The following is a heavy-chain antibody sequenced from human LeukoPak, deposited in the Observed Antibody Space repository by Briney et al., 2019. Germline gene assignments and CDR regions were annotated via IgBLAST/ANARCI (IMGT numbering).Heavy chain of an antibody. Sequence: PGGSLRLSCAASGFTFSTYWMHWVRQAPGKGLVWVSRISSDGSITSYADSVKGRFTISRDNAKNTLYLQMNSLRAEDTAVYYCARDHPGLVNWGQGTLVTVSS. CDR3: ARDHPGLVN. D-gene: IGHD3/OR15-3a*01. V-gene: IGHV3-74*01. CDR1: GFTFSTYW. CDR2: ISSDGSIT. J-gene: IGHJ4*02.